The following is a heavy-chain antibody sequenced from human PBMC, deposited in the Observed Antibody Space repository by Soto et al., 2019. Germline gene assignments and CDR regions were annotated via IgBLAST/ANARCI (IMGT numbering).Heavy chain of an antibody. CDR3: AKLGTYYYGPGSYRGEDY. J-gene: IGHJ4*02. V-gene: IGHV3-30*18. Sequence: RLSCAASGFTFSSYGMHWVRQAPGKGLEWVAVISYDGSNKYYADSVKGRFTISRDNSKNTLYLQMNSLRAEDTAVYYCAKLGTYYYGPGSYRGEDYWGQGTLVTVSS. D-gene: IGHD3-10*01. CDR1: GFTFSSYG. CDR2: ISYDGSNK.